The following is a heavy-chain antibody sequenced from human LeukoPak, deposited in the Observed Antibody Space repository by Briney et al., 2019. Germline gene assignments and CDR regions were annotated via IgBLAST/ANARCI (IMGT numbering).Heavy chain of an antibody. V-gene: IGHV3-53*01. Sequence: GGSLRLSCAASGFTVSSNYMSWVRQAPGKGLEWVSVIYSGGSTYYADSVKGRFTISRGNSKNTLYLQMNSLRAEDTAVYYCARDWRSGSYLTDWGQGTLVTVSS. CDR2: IYSGGST. D-gene: IGHD1-26*01. CDR3: ARDWRSGSYLTD. CDR1: GFTVSSNY. J-gene: IGHJ4*02.